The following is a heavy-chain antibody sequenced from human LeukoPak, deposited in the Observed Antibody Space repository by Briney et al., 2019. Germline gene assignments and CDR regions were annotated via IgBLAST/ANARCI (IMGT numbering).Heavy chain of an antibody. V-gene: IGHV1-2*02. D-gene: IGHD3-16*01. Sequence: ASVKVSCKASGYTFTDYFMNWVRQAPGQGLEWMGWINPKSGGTVYAQKFQGRVTMTRDTSIRTAYMELSRLRSDDTAVYYCAKNYYDYVWGGEPYYYYYMDVWGKGTTVTVSS. CDR1: GYTFTDYF. J-gene: IGHJ6*03. CDR3: AKNYYDYVWGGEPYYYYYMDV. CDR2: INPKSGGT.